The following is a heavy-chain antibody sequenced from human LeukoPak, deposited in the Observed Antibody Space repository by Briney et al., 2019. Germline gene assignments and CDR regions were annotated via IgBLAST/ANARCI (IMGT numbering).Heavy chain of an antibody. Sequence: ASVKVSCKASGYTFTGYYMHWVRQAPGQGLEWMGWINPNSGGTNYAQKFQGRVTMTRDTSISTAYMELSRLRSDDTAVYYCARDRVKYYDSPRFDAFDIWGQGTMVTVSS. J-gene: IGHJ3*02. D-gene: IGHD3-22*01. CDR2: INPNSGGT. CDR3: ARDRVKYYDSPRFDAFDI. CDR1: GYTFTGYY. V-gene: IGHV1-2*02.